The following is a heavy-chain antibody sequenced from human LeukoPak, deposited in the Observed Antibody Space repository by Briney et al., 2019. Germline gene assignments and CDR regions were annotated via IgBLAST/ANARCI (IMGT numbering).Heavy chain of an antibody. D-gene: IGHD3-22*01. CDR1: GGTFSSYA. CDR2: IIPIFGTA. Sequence: SVKVSCKASGGTFSSYAISWVRQAPGQGLEWMGGIIPIFGTANYAQKFQGRVTITTDESTSTAYMELSSLRSEDTAVYYCASSGHDSSGYYLFDYWGQGTLVTVSS. CDR3: ASSGHDSSGYYLFDY. J-gene: IGHJ4*02. V-gene: IGHV1-69*05.